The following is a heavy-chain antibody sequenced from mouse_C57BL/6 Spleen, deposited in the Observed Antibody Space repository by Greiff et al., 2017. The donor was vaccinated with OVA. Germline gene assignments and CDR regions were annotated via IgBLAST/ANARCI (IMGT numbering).Heavy chain of an antibody. D-gene: IGHD1-1*01. CDR3: ARSDYYGSSYRTFAY. Sequence: VQLQQSGPELVKPGASVKIPCKASGYTFTDYNMDWVKQSHGKSLEWIGDINPNNGGTIYNQKFKGKATLTVDKSSSTAYMELRSLTSEDTAVYYCARSDYYGSSYRTFAYWGQGTLVTVSA. V-gene: IGHV1-18*01. CDR2: INPNNGGT. CDR1: GYTFTDYN. J-gene: IGHJ3*01.